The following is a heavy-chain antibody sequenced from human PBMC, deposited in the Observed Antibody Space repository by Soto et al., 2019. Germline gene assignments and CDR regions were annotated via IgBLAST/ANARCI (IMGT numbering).Heavy chain of an antibody. V-gene: IGHV1-69*08. CDR2: IIPILGIA. D-gene: IGHD6-13*01. CDR3: ARDSDQYSSSWYLDNWFDP. J-gene: IGHJ5*02. CDR1: GGTFSSYT. Sequence: QVQLVQSGAEVKKPGSSVKVSCKASGGTFSSYTISWVRQAPGQGLEWMGRIIPILGIANYAQKFQGRVTITADKSTSTAYMELSSLRSEDTAVYYCARDSDQYSSSWYLDNWFDPWGQGTLVTVSS.